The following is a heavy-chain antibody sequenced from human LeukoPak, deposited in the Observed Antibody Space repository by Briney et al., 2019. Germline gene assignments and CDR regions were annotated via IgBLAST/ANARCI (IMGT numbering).Heavy chain of an antibody. CDR3: AKTPHSTGWYNWFDP. CDR2: ISGDGGST. J-gene: IGHJ5*02. CDR1: GFTFDDYA. V-gene: IGHV3-43*02. D-gene: IGHD6-19*01. Sequence: PGGSLRLSCAASGFTFDDYAMHWVRQPPGKGLEWVSLISGDGGSTYYADSVKGRFTISRDNSKNSLYLQMNSLRTEDTALYYCAKTPHSTGWYNWFDPWGQGTLVTVSS.